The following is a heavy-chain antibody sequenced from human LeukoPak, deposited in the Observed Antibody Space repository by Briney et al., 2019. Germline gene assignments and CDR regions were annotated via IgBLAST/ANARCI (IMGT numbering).Heavy chain of an antibody. J-gene: IGHJ4*02. CDR1: GVTLSNYG. V-gene: IGHV3-23*01. D-gene: IGHD3-10*01. CDR2: ISGTGGGS. CDR3: AKRGVVIRVILVGFHKDAYYFDS. Sequence: GGSLRLSCAVSGVTLSNYGRSWVRQAPGKGLEWAADISGTGGGSNYADSVKGRFTISRDNPKNTLYLQMNSLRAEDTAVYFCAKRGVVIRVILVGFHKDAYYFDSWGQGALVTVSS.